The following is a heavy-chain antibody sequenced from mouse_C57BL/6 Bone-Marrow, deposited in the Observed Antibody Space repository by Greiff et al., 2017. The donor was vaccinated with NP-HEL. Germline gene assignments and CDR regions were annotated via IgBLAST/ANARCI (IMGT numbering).Heavy chain of an antibody. CDR2: IDPENGDT. CDR3: TTAPFDY. V-gene: IGHV14-4*01. Sequence: EVKVVESGAELVRPGASVKLSCTASGFNIKDDYMHWVKQRPEQGLEWIGWIDPENGDTEYASKFQGKATITADTSSNTAYLQLSSLTSEDTAVYYCTTAPFDYWGQGTTLTVSS. D-gene: IGHD3-1*01. CDR1: GFNIKDDY. J-gene: IGHJ2*01.